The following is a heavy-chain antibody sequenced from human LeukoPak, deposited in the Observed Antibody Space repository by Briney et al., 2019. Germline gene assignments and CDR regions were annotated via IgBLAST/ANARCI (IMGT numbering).Heavy chain of an antibody. CDR2: ISYDGSNK. V-gene: IGHV3-30*03. CDR1: GFTFSSYG. J-gene: IGHJ4*02. CDR3: ARDARPQDILTGPPTGY. Sequence: GRSLRLSCAASGFTFSSYGMHWVRQAPGKGLEWVAVISYDGSNKYYADSVKGRFTISRDNSKNTLYLQMNSLRAEDTAVYYCARDARPQDILTGPPTGYWGQGTLVTVSS. D-gene: IGHD3-9*01.